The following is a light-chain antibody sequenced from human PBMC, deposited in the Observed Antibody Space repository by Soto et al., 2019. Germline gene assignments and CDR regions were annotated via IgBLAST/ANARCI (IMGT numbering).Light chain of an antibody. CDR1: QSVLYRSNYKNY. CDR3: QQYYSNPIT. CDR2: WAS. J-gene: IGKJ3*01. V-gene: IGKV4-1*01. Sequence: DIVMTQSPDSLAVSLGERATINCKSSQSVLYRSNYKNYLAWYQQKPGQPPKLLIYWASTRESGVPDRFSGSGSGTDFTLTISSLQAEDVAVYYCQQYYSNPITFGPGTKVDIK.